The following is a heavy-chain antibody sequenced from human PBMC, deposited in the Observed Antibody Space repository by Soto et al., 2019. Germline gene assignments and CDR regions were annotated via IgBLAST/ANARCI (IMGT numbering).Heavy chain of an antibody. D-gene: IGHD6-6*01. V-gene: IGHV1-69*01. Sequence: QVHLVQSGAEVTKAGSSVKVSCKASGGTFSSHAFSWVRQAPGQGLEWVGGIIPIFETANYAQEFPGRVTISADESTKTVILELNNLRSDDTATYFCAIGDRSSWIGNHWGPGTQVTVS. CDR1: GGTFSSHA. CDR2: IIPIFETA. J-gene: IGHJ4*02. CDR3: AIGDRSSWIGNH.